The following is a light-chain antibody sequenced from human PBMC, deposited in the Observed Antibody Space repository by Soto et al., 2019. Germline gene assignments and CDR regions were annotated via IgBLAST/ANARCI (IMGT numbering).Light chain of an antibody. Sequence: DIQMTQSPSSLSASVGDRVTITCRASQGISSYLNWYQQKPGKAPKLLIYAASRLQSGVPSRFSGSGSGTDFTLTISSLQPEDFATYYCQQRKTFGQGTKVEIK. CDR2: AAS. J-gene: IGKJ1*01. CDR3: QQRKT. CDR1: QGISSY. V-gene: IGKV1-39*01.